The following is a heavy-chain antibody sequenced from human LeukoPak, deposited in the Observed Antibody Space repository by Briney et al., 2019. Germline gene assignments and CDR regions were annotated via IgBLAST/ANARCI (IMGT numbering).Heavy chain of an antibody. Sequence: ASVKVSCKVSGYTLTALSMHWVRQAPGKGLEWMGGFDPEDGETIYAQNFQGRVTMTEDTSIDTAYTELSSLRSEDTAVYYCATDLGKIEFWSGSDYYFDYWGQGTLVTVSS. CDR1: GYTLTALS. J-gene: IGHJ4*02. CDR3: ATDLGKIEFWSGSDYYFDY. D-gene: IGHD3-3*01. CDR2: FDPEDGET. V-gene: IGHV1-24*01.